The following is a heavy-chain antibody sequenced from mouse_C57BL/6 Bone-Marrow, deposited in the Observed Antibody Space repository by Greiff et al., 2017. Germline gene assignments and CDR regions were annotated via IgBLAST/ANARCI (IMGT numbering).Heavy chain of an antibody. Sequence: QVQLQQPGAELVMPGASVKLSCTASGYTFTSYWMHWVKQRPGQGLEWIGEIDPSDSYTNYNQKFKGKSPLTVDKSSSTAYMQLSSLTSEDSAVYYCARGNMITRMFAYWGQGTLVTVSA. D-gene: IGHD2-4*01. V-gene: IGHV1-69*01. CDR1: GYTFTSYW. CDR3: ARGNMITRMFAY. J-gene: IGHJ3*01. CDR2: IDPSDSYT.